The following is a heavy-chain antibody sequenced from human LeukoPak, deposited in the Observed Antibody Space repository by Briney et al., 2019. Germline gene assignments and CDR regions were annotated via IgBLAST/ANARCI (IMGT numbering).Heavy chain of an antibody. V-gene: IGHV3-30-3*01. J-gene: IGHJ6*02. D-gene: IGHD3-10*02. Sequence: PGGSLRLSCAASGFTFSSCAMHWVRQAPGKGLEWVAVMSFDGTHIYYADSVKGRFTISRDNSKNTLYLQMNSLRAEDTAVYYCARCSGYGMDVWGQGTTVTVSS. CDR1: GFTFSSCA. CDR2: MSFDGTHI. CDR3: ARCSGYGMDV.